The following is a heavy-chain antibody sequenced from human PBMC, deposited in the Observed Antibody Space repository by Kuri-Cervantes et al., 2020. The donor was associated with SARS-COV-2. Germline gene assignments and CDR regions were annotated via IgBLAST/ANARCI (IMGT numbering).Heavy chain of an antibody. V-gene: IGHV3-21*01. CDR3: ARSYDSSGYYYSGSAYYFDY. CDR2: ISGSGDNT. D-gene: IGHD3-22*01. Sequence: GGSLRLSCAVSGFTFSSFSMNWVRQAPGKGLEWVSGISGSGDNTYYADSVKGRFTISRDNAKNSLYLQMNSLRAEDTAVYYCARSYDSSGYYYSGSAYYFDYWGQGTLVTVSS. J-gene: IGHJ4*02. CDR1: GFTFSSFS.